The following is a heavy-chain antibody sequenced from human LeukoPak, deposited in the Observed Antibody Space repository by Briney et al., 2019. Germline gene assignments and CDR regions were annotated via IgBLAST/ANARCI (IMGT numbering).Heavy chain of an antibody. CDR1: GFTFSSYG. Sequence: GGSLRLSCAASGFTFSSYGTHWVRQAPGKGLEWVAVISYDGSNKYYADSVKGRFTISRDNSKNTLYLQMNSLRAEDTAVYYCAKDATMIVVATPDHWGQGTLVTVSS. J-gene: IGHJ4*02. CDR2: ISYDGSNK. V-gene: IGHV3-30*18. D-gene: IGHD3-22*01. CDR3: AKDATMIVVATPDH.